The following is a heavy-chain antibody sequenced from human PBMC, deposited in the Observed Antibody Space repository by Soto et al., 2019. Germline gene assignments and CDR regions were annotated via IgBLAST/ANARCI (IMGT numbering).Heavy chain of an antibody. V-gene: IGHV2-5*02. D-gene: IGHD6-13*01. J-gene: IGHJ1*01. CDR3: AHVAAGPRAEYCQQ. CDR1: GFSLSTSGVG. Sequence: QITLKESGPTLVKPTQTLTLTCTFSGFSLSTSGVGVGWIRQPQGKALQWLAIIYWDDDKRYSPSLKSRLTSTKDTSKNQVVLTMTYMDAVDTATYYCAHVAAGPRAEYCQQWGQGTLVTVSS. CDR2: IYWDDDK.